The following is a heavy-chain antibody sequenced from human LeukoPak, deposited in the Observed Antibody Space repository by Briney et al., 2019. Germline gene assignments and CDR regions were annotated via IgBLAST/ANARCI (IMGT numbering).Heavy chain of an antibody. D-gene: IGHD3-10*01. CDR1: GSPFTSYW. CDR2: IYPGDSDT. CDR3: ARQHYYFNYMDV. J-gene: IGHJ6*03. Sequence: GESLQISCQGSGSPFTSYWIGWVRQMPGKGLEWMGMIYPGDSDTTYTPSFQGQVTLSPYTCLSTASLQWCTLKAPHTATYYCARQHYYFNYMDVWGKGTTVTVSS. V-gene: IGHV5-51*01.